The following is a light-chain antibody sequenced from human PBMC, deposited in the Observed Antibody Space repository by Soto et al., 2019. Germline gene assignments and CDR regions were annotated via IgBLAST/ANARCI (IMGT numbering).Light chain of an antibody. CDR2: DAS. V-gene: IGKV1-5*01. Sequence: DIQMTQSPSTLSASVGDRATITCRASQSISSWLAWYQQKPGKAPRLLIYDASTLDTGVPSRFSGSGSGTDFTLTISSLQPDDFATYYCQQYNSYPCTFGQGTKVDIK. CDR3: QQYNSYPCT. CDR1: QSISSW. J-gene: IGKJ1*01.